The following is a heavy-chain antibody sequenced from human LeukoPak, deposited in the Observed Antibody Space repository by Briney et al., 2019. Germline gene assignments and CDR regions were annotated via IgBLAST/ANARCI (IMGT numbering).Heavy chain of an antibody. Sequence: SETLSLTCTVTGGPISDSYWSWIRQPPGKGLEWIGYIHYSGSTNYNPSLKSRGTISVDTSKSQLSLKLSSVTVADTAVYYCARVAGDNSLDYWGQGTLVTVSS. CDR1: GGPISDSY. V-gene: IGHV4-59*01. D-gene: IGHD3-16*01. J-gene: IGHJ4*02. CDR2: IHYSGST. CDR3: ARVAGDNSLDY.